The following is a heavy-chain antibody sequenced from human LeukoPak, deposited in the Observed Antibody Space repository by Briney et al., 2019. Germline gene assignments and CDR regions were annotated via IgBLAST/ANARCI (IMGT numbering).Heavy chain of an antibody. CDR2: IKQDGSEK. V-gene: IGHV3-7*01. Sequence: PGGSLRLSCAASGFTFSSYWMSWVRQAPGKGLEWVANIKQDGSEKYYVDSMKGRFTISRDDAKNSLYLQMNSLRAEDTAVYYCARYRLRGYYFDYWGQGTLVTVSS. D-gene: IGHD4-17*01. CDR3: ARYRLRGYYFDY. CDR1: GFTFSSYW. J-gene: IGHJ4*02.